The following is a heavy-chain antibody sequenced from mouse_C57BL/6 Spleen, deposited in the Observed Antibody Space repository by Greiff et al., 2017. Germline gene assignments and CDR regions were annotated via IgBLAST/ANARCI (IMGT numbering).Heavy chain of an antibody. Sequence: VQLQQSGPELVKPGASVKMSCKASGYTFTDYNMHWVKQSHGKSLEWIGYINPNNGGTSYNQKFKGKATLTVNKSSSTAYMELRSLTSEDSAVYYCARGGTPVVAPDYWGQGTTLTVSS. CDR3: ARGGTPVVAPDY. D-gene: IGHD1-1*01. V-gene: IGHV1-22*01. J-gene: IGHJ2*01. CDR1: GYTFTDYN. CDR2: INPNNGGT.